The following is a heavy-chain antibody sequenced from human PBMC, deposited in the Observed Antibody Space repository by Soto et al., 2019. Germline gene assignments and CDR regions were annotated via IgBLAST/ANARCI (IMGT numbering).Heavy chain of an antibody. J-gene: IGHJ3*02. Sequence: ASVKVSCKVSGYTLTELSMHWVRQAPGKGLEWMGGFDPEDGETIYAQKFQGRVTMTEDTSTDTAYVELSSLRSEDTAVYYCATGGMVYEDAFDIWGQGTMVTVSS. V-gene: IGHV1-24*01. D-gene: IGHD2-8*01. CDR3: ATGGMVYEDAFDI. CDR1: GYTLTELS. CDR2: FDPEDGET.